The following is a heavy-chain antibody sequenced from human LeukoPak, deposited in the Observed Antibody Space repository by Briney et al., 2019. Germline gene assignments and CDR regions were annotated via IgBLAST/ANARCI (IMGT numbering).Heavy chain of an antibody. V-gene: IGHV3-53*01. D-gene: IGHD2-15*01. CDR2: IYSGGST. J-gene: IGHJ6*02. CDR3: ARETYCSGGSCYLRYGMDV. Sequence: GGSLGLSCAASGFTVSSNYMSWVRQAPGKGLEWVSVIYSGGSTYYADSVKGRFTISRDNSKNTLYLQMNSLRAEDTAVYYCARETYCSGGSCYLRYGMDVWGQGTTVTVSS. CDR1: GFTVSSNY.